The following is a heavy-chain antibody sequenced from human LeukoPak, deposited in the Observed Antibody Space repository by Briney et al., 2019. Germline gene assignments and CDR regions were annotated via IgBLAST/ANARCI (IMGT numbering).Heavy chain of an antibody. CDR2: IYYSGIT. V-gene: IGHV4-31*03. CDR3: ARYSGTKRDFDC. Sequence: SETLSLTCTVSGGSISNDGYYWSWIRQHPGKGLEWIGYIYYSGITYYNPSLKSRVTISVDTSKNQLSLKLSSVTAADTALYYCARYSGTKRDFDCWGQGTLVTVSS. J-gene: IGHJ4*02. CDR1: GGSISNDGYY. D-gene: IGHD5-12*01.